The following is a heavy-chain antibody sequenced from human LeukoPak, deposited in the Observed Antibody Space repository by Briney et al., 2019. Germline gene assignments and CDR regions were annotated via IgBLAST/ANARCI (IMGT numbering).Heavy chain of an antibody. J-gene: IGHJ2*01. V-gene: IGHV4-59*01. CDR2: IYNSGST. Sequence: PSETLSLTCTVSGGSISSYYWSWIRQPPGKGLEWIGYIYNSGSTNYNPSLKSRVTISLDTSKNQFSLKLSAVTAADTAVYYCARKANFDFWGRGTLVTVSS. CDR1: GGSISSYY. CDR3: ARKANFDF.